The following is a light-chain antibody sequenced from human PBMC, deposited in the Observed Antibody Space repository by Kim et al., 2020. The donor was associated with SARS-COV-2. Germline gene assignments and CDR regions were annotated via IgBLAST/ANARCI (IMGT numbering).Light chain of an antibody. CDR1: QDITNN. J-gene: IGKJ2*01. CDR2: GAS. Sequence: SASVGDRVTITCQASQDITNNLNWYQQRPGEAPKLLIYGASNLRTGVPSRFSGSGSGTDFAFTITSLQPADFATYYCQQSDNRPPTFGQGTKLEI. V-gene: IGKV1-33*01. CDR3: QQSDNRPPT.